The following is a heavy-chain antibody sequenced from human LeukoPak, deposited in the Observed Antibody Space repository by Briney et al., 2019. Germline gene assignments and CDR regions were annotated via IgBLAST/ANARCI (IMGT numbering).Heavy chain of an antibody. V-gene: IGHV3-23*01. D-gene: IGHD3-10*01. CDR2: ISGSGGST. CDR1: GFTFSDYY. J-gene: IGHJ4*02. Sequence: PGGSLRLSCAASGFTFSDYYMSWIRQAPGKGLEWVSAISGSGGSTYYADSVKGRFTISRDNSKNTLYLQMNSLRAEDTAVYYCAKDPYYYGSGSYYKGGGQGTLVTVSS. CDR3: AKDPYYYGSGSYYKG.